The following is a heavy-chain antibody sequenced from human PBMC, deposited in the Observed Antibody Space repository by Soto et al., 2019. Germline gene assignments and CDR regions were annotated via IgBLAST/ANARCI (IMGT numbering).Heavy chain of an antibody. J-gene: IGHJ4*02. V-gene: IGHV3-23*01. D-gene: IGHD5-18*01. CDR3: AKYYMVTRSPFDY. CDR1: GFTFSSYA. Sequence: EVQLLESGGGLVQPGGSLRLSCAASGFTFSSYAMSWVRQAPGKGLEWVSSITSTGDRAYYADSVKGRFTVSRDNSKNTLYLQMNSLRAEDTAVYYCAKYYMVTRSPFDYWGQGTLVTFSS. CDR2: ITSTGDRA.